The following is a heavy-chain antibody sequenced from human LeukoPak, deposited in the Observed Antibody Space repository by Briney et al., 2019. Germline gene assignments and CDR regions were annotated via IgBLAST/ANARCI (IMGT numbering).Heavy chain of an antibody. J-gene: IGHJ3*01. Sequence: ASVKVSCKASGYTFTGYYMHWVRQAPGQGLEWMGWINPNSGGTNYAQKFQGRVTITRDTSISTAYMELSRLRSDDTAVYYCARETSGGTCFIAWGQGTMVTVSS. CDR3: ARETSGGTCFIA. CDR1: GYTFTGYY. V-gene: IGHV1-2*02. CDR2: INPNSGGT. D-gene: IGHD2-15*01.